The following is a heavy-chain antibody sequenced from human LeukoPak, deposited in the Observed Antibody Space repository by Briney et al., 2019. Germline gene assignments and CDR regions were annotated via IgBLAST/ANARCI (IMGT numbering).Heavy chain of an antibody. V-gene: IGHV3-23*01. CDR1: GFTFSSYA. CDR3: AKDLGSSWSEAQDY. CDR2: ISGSGGST. D-gene: IGHD6-13*01. Sequence: PGGSLRLSCAASGFTFSSYAMSWVRQAPGKGLEWVSAISGSGGSTYYADSVKGWFTISRDNSKNTLYLQVNSLRAEDTAVYYCAKDLGSSWSEAQDYWGQGTLVTVSS. J-gene: IGHJ4*02.